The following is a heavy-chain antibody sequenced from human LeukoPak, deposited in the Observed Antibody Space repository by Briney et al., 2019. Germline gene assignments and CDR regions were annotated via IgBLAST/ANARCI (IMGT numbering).Heavy chain of an antibody. CDR1: GYTFTNHW. D-gene: IGHD5-18*01. Sequence: KGGESLKISCQGSGYTFTNHWIAWVRQMPGKGLEWMGIIYPADSDTKHSPSFQGHDTISADKRINTAYLQWSSLKATDTAIYYCARRRDTAMDYWGQGTLVTVSS. V-gene: IGHV5-51*01. CDR3: ARRRDTAMDY. CDR2: IYPADSDT. J-gene: IGHJ4*02.